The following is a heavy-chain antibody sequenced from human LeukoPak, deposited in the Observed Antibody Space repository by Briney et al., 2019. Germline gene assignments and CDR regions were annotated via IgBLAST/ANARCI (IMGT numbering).Heavy chain of an antibody. CDR1: GFTLSSSNY. V-gene: IGHV3-66*01. J-gene: IGHJ4*02. Sequence: AGGSLTLSCAASGFTLSSSNYMNWVRQAPGKGLEWVSGIYSGGTKYYTDFVKGRFTISRDNPNNTLYLQMHSMRAEDTVVYYCAREISRFGIWGQGTLVTVSS. CDR3: AREISRFGI. D-gene: IGHD3-16*01. CDR2: IYSGGTK.